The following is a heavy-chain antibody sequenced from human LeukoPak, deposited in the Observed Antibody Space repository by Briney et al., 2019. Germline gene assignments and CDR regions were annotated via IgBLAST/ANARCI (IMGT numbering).Heavy chain of an antibody. Sequence: PGRSLRLSCAASGFTFSSYAMHWVRQAPGKGLEWVAVISYDGSNKYYADSVKGRFTISRDNSKNTLYLQMNSLRAEDTAVYYCARDPSYSYGYYYYYYGMDVWGQGTTVTVSS. CDR2: ISYDGSNK. CDR1: GFTFSSYA. J-gene: IGHJ6*02. V-gene: IGHV3-30-3*01. D-gene: IGHD5-18*01. CDR3: ARDPSYSYGYYYYYYGMDV.